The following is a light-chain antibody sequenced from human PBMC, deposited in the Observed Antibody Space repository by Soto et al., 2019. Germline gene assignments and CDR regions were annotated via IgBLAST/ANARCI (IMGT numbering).Light chain of an antibody. CDR1: QSIISY. J-gene: IGKJ1*01. Sequence: DIQMTQSPSSLSASVGDRVTITCRASQSIISYLNWYQQKPGKAPKLLIYAASSLQSGVPSRFSGSGSGTDFTLTISSVQPEDFATYYCQQSYSTPRTFGQGTKV. V-gene: IGKV1-39*01. CDR3: QQSYSTPRT. CDR2: AAS.